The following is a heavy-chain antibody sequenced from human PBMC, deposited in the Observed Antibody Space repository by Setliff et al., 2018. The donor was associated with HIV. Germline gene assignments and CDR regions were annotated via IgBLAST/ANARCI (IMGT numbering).Heavy chain of an antibody. V-gene: IGHV4-34*01. CDR2: ISPSGST. CDR3: ARTPQEVVVVAATRPYYYYYMDV. Sequence: SETLSLTCVVYRGSFSDYYWTWIRQPPGKGLEWIGEISPSGSTNYNPSLKSRVTISVDTSEDQFSLKLSSVTAADTAVYYCARTPQEVVVVAATRPYYYYYMDVWGKGTTVTVSS. D-gene: IGHD2-15*01. J-gene: IGHJ6*03. CDR1: RGSFSDYY.